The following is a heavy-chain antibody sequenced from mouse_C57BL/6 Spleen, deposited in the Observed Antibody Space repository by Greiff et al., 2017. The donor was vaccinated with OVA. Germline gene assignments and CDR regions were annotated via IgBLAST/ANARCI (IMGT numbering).Heavy chain of an antibody. Sequence: EVKVVESGGGLVKPGGSLKLSCAASGFTFSDYGMHWVRQAPEKGLEWVAYISSGSSTIYYADTLKGRFTISRDNAKNTLFLQMTSLRSEDTAMYYCGSLLGFAYWGQGTLVTVSA. CDR3: GSLLGFAY. J-gene: IGHJ3*01. CDR2: ISSGSSTI. V-gene: IGHV5-17*01. D-gene: IGHD2-1*01. CDR1: GFTFSDYG.